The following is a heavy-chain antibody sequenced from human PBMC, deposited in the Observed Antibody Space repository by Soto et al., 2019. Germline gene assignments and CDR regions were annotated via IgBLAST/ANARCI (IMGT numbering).Heavy chain of an antibody. CDR2: IKSKTDGGTT. V-gene: IGHV3-15*07. J-gene: IGHJ6*02. CDR1: GFTFSNAW. D-gene: IGHD3-10*01. CDR3: TTALLWFGEVIDYYYYGMDV. Sequence: PGGSLRLSCAASGFTFSNAWMNWVRQAPGKGLEWVGRIKSKTDGGTTDYAAPVKGRFTISRDDSKNTLYLQMNSLKTEDTAVYYCTTALLWFGEVIDYYYYGMDVWGQGTTVTVSS.